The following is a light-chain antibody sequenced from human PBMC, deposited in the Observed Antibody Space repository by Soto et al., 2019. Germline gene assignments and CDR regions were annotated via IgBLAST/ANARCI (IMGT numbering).Light chain of an antibody. CDR2: DAS. CDR1: QSVSSY. V-gene: IGKV3-11*01. J-gene: IGKJ5*01. Sequence: EIVLTQSPATLSLSPGERATLSCRASQSVSSYLAWYQQKPGQAPRLLIYDASHSDTGIPARFSGSGFGTDYTLIISSLEPEDFAVYYCQQRSNWPTFGQGTRLEIK. CDR3: QQRSNWPT.